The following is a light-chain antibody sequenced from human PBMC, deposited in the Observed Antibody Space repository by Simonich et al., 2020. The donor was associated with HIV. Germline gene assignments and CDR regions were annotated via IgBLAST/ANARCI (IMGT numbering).Light chain of an antibody. CDR2: VAS. Sequence: EIVLTQSPATLSLSPGERATLSCRASQSFSNNFLAWYQQKPGQAPRRLIYVASSRATGIPDRFSGSGSGTDFTLTISRLEPEDFAVYYCQQYGSSPITFGQGTRLEIK. V-gene: IGKV3-20*01. J-gene: IGKJ5*01. CDR3: QQYGSSPIT. CDR1: QSFSNNF.